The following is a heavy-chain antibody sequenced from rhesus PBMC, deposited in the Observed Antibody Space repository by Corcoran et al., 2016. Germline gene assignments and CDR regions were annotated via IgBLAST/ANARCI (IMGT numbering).Heavy chain of an antibody. J-gene: IGHJ5-1*01. CDR3: ARVGGGSSYVGNRFDV. Sequence: QVQLQESGPGLVKPSETLPLTCAVSGASISSNYWSWIRQPPGKGLGWIGRIYGSGGSTDYNPSLKSLATIAIDTAKNQVSLKLSSVTAAETAVYYCARVGGGSSYVGNRFDVWGAGVLVTGSS. CDR2: IYGSGGST. CDR1: GASISSNY. D-gene: IGHD4-29*01. V-gene: IGHV4S6*01.